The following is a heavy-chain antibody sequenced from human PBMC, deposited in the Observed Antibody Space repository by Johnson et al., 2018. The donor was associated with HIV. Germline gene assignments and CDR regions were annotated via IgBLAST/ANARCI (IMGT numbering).Heavy chain of an antibody. CDR1: GFTFSSYA. J-gene: IGHJ3*02. Sequence: QVHLVESGGGVVQPGRSLRLSCAASGFTFSSYAMHWVRQAPGKGLEWVAVISYDGRNKYYADSVKGRFTISRDNSKNTLYLQMNSLRAEDTAVYYCARDFKDSSSWYGAFDIWGQGTMVTVSS. CDR2: ISYDGRNK. CDR3: ARDFKDSSSWYGAFDI. V-gene: IGHV3-30-3*01. D-gene: IGHD6-13*01.